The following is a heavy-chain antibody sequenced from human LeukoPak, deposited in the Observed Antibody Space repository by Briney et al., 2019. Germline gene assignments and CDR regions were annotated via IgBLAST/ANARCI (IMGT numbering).Heavy chain of an antibody. V-gene: IGHV3-66*01. CDR1: GFTVSSNY. D-gene: IGHD3-22*01. J-gene: IGHJ4*02. Sequence: GGSLRLSCAASGFTVSSNYMSWVRQAPGKGLEWVSVIYSGGSTYYADSVKGRFTISRDNSKNTLYLQMNSLRAEDTAVYYCARDRSRSGYYYVWGQGTLVTVSS. CDR2: IYSGGST. CDR3: ARDRSRSGYYYV.